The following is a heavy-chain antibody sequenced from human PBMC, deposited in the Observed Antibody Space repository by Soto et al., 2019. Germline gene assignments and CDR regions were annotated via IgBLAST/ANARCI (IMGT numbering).Heavy chain of an antibody. V-gene: IGHV3-30*19. CDR1: GFTFRSYV. J-gene: IGHJ6*02. CDR3: ARWGPTGGLDV. D-gene: IGHD3-16*01. Sequence: QVQLVESGGGVVQPGTSLRLSWVGSGFTFRSYVIHWVRQAPGKGLEWVALTSYDGSNKDYGDSVKGRFTISRDNSRNTVDLQMDSLRREDTALYYCARWGPTGGLDVWGQGTMVSVAS. CDR2: TSYDGSNK.